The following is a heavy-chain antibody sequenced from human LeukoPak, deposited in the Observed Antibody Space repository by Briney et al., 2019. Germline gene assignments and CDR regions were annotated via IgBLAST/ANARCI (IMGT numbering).Heavy chain of an antibody. J-gene: IGHJ3*02. V-gene: IGHV4-39*01. CDR3: ARTRGYSGYVDAFDI. D-gene: IGHD5-12*01. Sequence: PSETLSLTCTVSGGSISSGTYYWGWIRQPPGKGLEWIGSIYYSGRTYYNTSLKSRVTISVDTSKNQLSLKLSSVTAADTAVYYCARTRGYSGYVDAFDIWGQWTMVTVSS. CDR2: IYYSGRT. CDR1: GGSISSGTYY.